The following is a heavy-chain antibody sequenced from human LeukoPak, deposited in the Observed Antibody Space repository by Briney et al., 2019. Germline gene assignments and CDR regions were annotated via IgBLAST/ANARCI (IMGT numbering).Heavy chain of an antibody. V-gene: IGHV3-53*01. CDR2: IYSGGST. J-gene: IGHJ4*02. D-gene: IGHD6-19*01. CDR3: ARATYSSGWDYYFDY. CDR1: GFTVSSNY. Sequence: PGGSLRLSCAASGFTVSSNYMSWVRQAPGKELEWVSVIYSGGSTYYADSVKGRFTISRDNSKNTLYLQMNSLRAEDTAVYYCARATYSSGWDYYFDYWGQGTLVTVSS.